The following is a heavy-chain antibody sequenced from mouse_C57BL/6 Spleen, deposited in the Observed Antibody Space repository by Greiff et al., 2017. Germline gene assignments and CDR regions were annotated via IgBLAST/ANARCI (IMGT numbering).Heavy chain of an antibody. CDR3: ARQRLLYYAMDY. Sequence: VKLEESGPGLVAPSQSLSITCTVSGFSLTSYGVHWVRQPPGKGLEWLVVIWSDGSTTYNSALKSRLSISKDNSKSQVFLKMNSLQTDDTAMYXCARQRLLYYAMDYWGQGTSVTVSS. CDR1: GFSLTSYG. V-gene: IGHV2-6-1*01. CDR2: IWSDGST. D-gene: IGHD1-1*01. J-gene: IGHJ4*01.